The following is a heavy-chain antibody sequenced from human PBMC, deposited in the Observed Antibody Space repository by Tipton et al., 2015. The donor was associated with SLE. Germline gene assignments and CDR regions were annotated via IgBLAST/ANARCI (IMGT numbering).Heavy chain of an antibody. CDR3: AKLGYCSSTSCYGAFDI. J-gene: IGHJ3*02. CDR2: ISGSGGST. Sequence: GSLRLSCAASGFTFSSYAMSWVRQAPGKGLEWVSAISGSGGSTYYADSVKGRFTISRDNSKNTLYLQMNSLRAEDTAVYYCAKLGYCSSTSCYGAFDIWGQGTMVTVSS. CDR1: GFTFSSYA. D-gene: IGHD2-2*01. V-gene: IGHV3-23*01.